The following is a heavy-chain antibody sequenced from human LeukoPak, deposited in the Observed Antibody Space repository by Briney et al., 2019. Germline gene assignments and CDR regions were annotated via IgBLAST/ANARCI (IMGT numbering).Heavy chain of an antibody. CDR1: GFTFSSYW. CDR3: ARERLHSQRFDP. J-gene: IGHJ5*02. CDR2: INSDGSST. D-gene: IGHD5-24*01. Sequence: PGGSLRLSCAASGFTFSSYWMHWVRQAPGKGLVWVSRINSDGSSTSYADSVKGRFTISRGNAKNTLYLQMNSLRAEDTAVYYCARERLHSQRFDPWGQGTLVTVSS. V-gene: IGHV3-74*01.